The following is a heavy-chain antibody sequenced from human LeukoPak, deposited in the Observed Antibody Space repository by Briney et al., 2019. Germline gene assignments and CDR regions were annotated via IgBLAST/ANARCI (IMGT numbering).Heavy chain of an antibody. CDR1: GFTFSSYA. CDR3: APIPASYYYGMDV. J-gene: IGHJ6*02. Sequence: GGSLRLSCAASGFTFSSYAMSWVRQTPEKGLEWVSAISGSGGSTYYADSVKGRFTISRDNSKNTLYLQMNSLRAEDTAVYYCAPIPASYYYGMDVWGQGTTVTVSS. V-gene: IGHV3-23*01. D-gene: IGHD2-2*01. CDR2: ISGSGGST.